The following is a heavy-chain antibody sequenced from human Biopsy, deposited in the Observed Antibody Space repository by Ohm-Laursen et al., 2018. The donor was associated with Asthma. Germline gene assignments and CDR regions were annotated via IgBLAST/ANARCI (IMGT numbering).Heavy chain of an antibody. Sequence: SLRLSCAASGFSFSDYYMTWMRQAPGKGLEWVSSISSSGSTTYPAESVKGRFTISRDNAQKSLFLQMGSLRAKGTAIYYCARVFESSEWGPFYHFGLDVWGQGTTVAVSS. D-gene: IGHD6-25*01. V-gene: IGHV3-11*01. CDR2: ISSSGSTT. J-gene: IGHJ6*02. CDR3: ARVFESSEWGPFYHFGLDV. CDR1: GFSFSDYY.